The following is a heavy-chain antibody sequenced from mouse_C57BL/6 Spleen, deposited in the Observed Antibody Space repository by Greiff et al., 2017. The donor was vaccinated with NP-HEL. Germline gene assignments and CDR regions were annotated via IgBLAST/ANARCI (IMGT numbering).Heavy chain of an antibody. D-gene: IGHD3-3*01. V-gene: IGHV1-64*01. CDR2: IHPNSGST. Sequence: QVHVKQPGAELVKPGASVKLSCKASGYTFTSYWMHWVKQRPGQGLEWIGMIHPNSGSTNYNEKFKSKATLTVDKSSSTAYMQLSSLTSEDSAVYYGARGGTGYFDVWGTGTTVTVSS. J-gene: IGHJ1*03. CDR3: ARGGTGYFDV. CDR1: GYTFTSYW.